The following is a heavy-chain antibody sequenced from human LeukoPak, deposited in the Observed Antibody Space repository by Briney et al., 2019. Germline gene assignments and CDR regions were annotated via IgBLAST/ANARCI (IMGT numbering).Heavy chain of an antibody. Sequence: PSETLSLTCTVSGASLSSYYWSWIRQPAGKGLEWIGRIYTSGSTNYNPSLKSRVTMSVDTSKNQFSLKLSSVTAAYTAVYYWARDQVLVNTAMITAFDFWGQGTLVTVSS. CDR2: IYTSGST. V-gene: IGHV4-4*07. D-gene: IGHD5-18*01. CDR3: ARDQVLVNTAMITAFDF. CDR1: GASLSSYY. J-gene: IGHJ4*02.